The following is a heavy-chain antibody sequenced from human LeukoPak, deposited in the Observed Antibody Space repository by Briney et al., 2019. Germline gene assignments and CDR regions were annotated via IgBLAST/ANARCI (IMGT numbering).Heavy chain of an antibody. V-gene: IGHV3-53*01. CDR1: GFTVSSNY. CDR2: FYSGGNT. J-gene: IGHJ4*02. D-gene: IGHD3-10*01. Sequence: GGSLRLSCAASGFTVSSNYMSWVRQAPGKGLEWLSVFYSGGNTYYADSVKGRFTISRDNSKNTLYLQMNSLRAEDTAVYYCARDYYGSGRLDYWGQGTLVTVSS. CDR3: ARDYYGSGRLDY.